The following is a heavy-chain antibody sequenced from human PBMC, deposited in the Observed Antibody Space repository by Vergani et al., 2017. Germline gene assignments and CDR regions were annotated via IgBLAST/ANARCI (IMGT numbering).Heavy chain of an antibody. D-gene: IGHD6-13*01. J-gene: IGHJ4*02. CDR2: INYVGRT. CDR1: GGSINPSSSF. V-gene: IGHV4-39*02. CDR3: ARADFSTNWYGQSFNVDF. Sequence: QLQLQESGPGLVKPSETLSLICTVSGGSINPSSSFWGWIRQSPGKGLEWIGSINYVGRTYYIPSLQSRATVFVDTSKNQFSLNLTSVTAADTAVYFCARADFSTNWYGQSFNVDFWGPGALVTVSS.